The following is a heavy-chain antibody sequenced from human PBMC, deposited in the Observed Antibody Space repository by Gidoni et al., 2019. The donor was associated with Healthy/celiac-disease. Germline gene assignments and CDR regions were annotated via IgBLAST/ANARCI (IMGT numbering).Heavy chain of an antibody. CDR2: IYWDDDK. Sequence: QITLKESGPTLVKPTQTLTLTCTFSGFSLSTSGVGVGWIRQPPGKALEWLALIYWDDDKRYSPSLKSRLTITKDTSKNQVVLTMTNMDPVDTATYYCAHRRAKEWERGHDAFDIWGQGTMVTVSS. V-gene: IGHV2-5*02. CDR3: AHRRAKEWERGHDAFDI. CDR1: GFSLSTSGVG. D-gene: IGHD1-26*01. J-gene: IGHJ3*02.